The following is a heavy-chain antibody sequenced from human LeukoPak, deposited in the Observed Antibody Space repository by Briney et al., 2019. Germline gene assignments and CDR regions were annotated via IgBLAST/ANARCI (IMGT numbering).Heavy chain of an antibody. Sequence: SQTLSLTCDISGDRVSSNSAAWNWIRQSPSRGLEWLGRTYYRSEWYSDYAVSVKGRIIINADTSKNRFSLQLKSVTPEDTAVYYCAREQDYFDYWGQGTLVTVSS. V-gene: IGHV6-1*01. CDR1: GDRVSSNSAA. J-gene: IGHJ4*02. CDR3: AREQDYFDY. CDR2: TYYRSEWYS.